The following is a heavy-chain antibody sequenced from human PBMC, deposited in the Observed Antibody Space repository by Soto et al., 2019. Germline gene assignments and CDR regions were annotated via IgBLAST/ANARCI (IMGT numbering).Heavy chain of an antibody. CDR3: ARATGGTGPDY. CDR1: GGSINSHY. Sequence: QVQLQESGPGLVKPSETLSLTCTVSGGSINSHYWGWIRQPPGKGLELIGYIFYTGRTEYNPSLRSRVTIPLDTSKTQFSLRLTSVTAADTATYYCARATGGTGPDYWGQGTLVTVSS. V-gene: IGHV4-59*11. J-gene: IGHJ4*02. CDR2: IFYTGRT. D-gene: IGHD1-1*01.